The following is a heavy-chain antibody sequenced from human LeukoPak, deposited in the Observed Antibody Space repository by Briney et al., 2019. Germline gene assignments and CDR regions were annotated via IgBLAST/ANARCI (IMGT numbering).Heavy chain of an antibody. CDR1: GFTFSSYA. CDR2: ISCSGGST. Sequence: GGSLRLSCAASGFTFSSYAMSWVRQAPGKGLEWVSAISCSGGSTYYADSVKGRFTISRDNSKNTLYLQMNSLRAEDTAVYYCAYTAPHDYSNYGGEDGPRFDYWGQGTLVTVSS. V-gene: IGHV3-23*01. CDR3: AYTAPHDYSNYGGEDGPRFDY. D-gene: IGHD4-11*01. J-gene: IGHJ4*02.